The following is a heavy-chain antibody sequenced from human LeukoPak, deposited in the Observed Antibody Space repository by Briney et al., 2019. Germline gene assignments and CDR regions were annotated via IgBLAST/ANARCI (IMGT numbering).Heavy chain of an antibody. D-gene: IGHD3-10*01. V-gene: IGHV1-2*02. CDR3: ARVNQGEWFDP. CDR1: RYTFTAYY. Sequence: ASVKVSCKASRYTFTAYYIHWVRQAPGQGLEWMGWINPNSGDTYYLQKFRGRVTMTRASSISTAYMEVTSLTTDDTAMYYSARVNQGEWFDPWGQGTLVTVSS. J-gene: IGHJ5*02. CDR2: INPNSGDT.